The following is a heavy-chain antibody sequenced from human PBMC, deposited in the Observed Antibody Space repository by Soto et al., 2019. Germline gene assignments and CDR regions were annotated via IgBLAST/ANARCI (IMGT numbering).Heavy chain of an antibody. CDR1: GFTFSSYA. D-gene: IGHD2-15*01. CDR3: AKGLVVVVAATTPFDY. Sequence: GGSLRLSCAASGFTFSSYAMSWVRQAPGKGLEWVSAISGSGGSTYYADSVKGRFTISRDNSKDTLYLQMNSLRAEDTAVYYCAKGLVVVVAATTPFDYWGQGTLVTVSS. V-gene: IGHV3-23*01. J-gene: IGHJ4*02. CDR2: ISGSGGST.